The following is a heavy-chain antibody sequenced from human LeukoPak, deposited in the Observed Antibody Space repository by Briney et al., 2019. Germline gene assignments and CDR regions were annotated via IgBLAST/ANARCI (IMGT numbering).Heavy chain of an antibody. V-gene: IGHV1-46*01. CDR3: AKAGPPIHYYYMDV. J-gene: IGHJ6*03. Sequence: ASVKVSCKASGYTFTSYDINWVRQAPGQGLEWMGIINPSGGSTSYAQKFQGRVTMTRDMSTSTAYMELRSLRSDDTAVYYCAKAGPPIHYYYMDVWGKGTTVTISS. CDR2: INPSGGST. CDR1: GYTFTSYD.